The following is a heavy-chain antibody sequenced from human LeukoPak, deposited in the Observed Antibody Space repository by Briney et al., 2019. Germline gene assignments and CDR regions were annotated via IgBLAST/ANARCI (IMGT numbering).Heavy chain of an antibody. CDR1: GYTFTGYY. D-gene: IGHD3-3*01. J-gene: IGHJ5*02. CDR2: INPNSGGT. Sequence: ASVKVSCKASGYTFTGYYMHWVRQAPGQGLEWMGWINPNSGGTNYAQKFQGRVTMTRDTSISTAYMEPSRLRSDDTAVYYCAREKGDFQAWFDPWGQGTLVTVSS. CDR3: AREKGDFQAWFDP. V-gene: IGHV1-2*02.